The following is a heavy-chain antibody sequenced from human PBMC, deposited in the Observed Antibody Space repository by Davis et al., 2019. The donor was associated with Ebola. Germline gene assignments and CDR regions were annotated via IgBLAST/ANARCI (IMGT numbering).Heavy chain of an antibody. V-gene: IGHV3-7*03. CDR3: VRDATRGGDFDY. D-gene: IGHD2-15*01. J-gene: IGHJ4*02. Sequence: GESLKISCVVSGLTFTNYWMSWVRQAPGKGLEWVANIKQDGSEKNYVDSVKGRFTISRDNARNSLYLQMNSLRAEDTAVYYCVRDATRGGDFDYWGQGTLVTVSS. CDR1: GLTFTNYW. CDR2: IKQDGSEK.